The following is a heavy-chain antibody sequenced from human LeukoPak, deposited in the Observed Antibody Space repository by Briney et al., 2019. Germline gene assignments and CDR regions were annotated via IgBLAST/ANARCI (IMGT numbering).Heavy chain of an antibody. J-gene: IGHJ5*02. V-gene: IGHV3-9*01. CDR3: VKDRRGGSSWYEAHFDH. D-gene: IGHD6-13*01. Sequence: PGGSLRLSCAASGFAFDDYTMHWVRQSSQKGLEWVSGISWNSGSVGYVDSVKGRFTSSRDNTKNSLYLEMNSLRPEDTALYYCVKDRRGGSSWYEAHFDHWGQGALVIVSS. CDR2: ISWNSGSV. CDR1: GFAFDDYT.